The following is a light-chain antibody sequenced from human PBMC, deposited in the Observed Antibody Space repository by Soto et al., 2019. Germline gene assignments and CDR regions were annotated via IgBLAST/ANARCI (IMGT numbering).Light chain of an antibody. CDR2: GAS. J-gene: IGKJ4*01. Sequence: EIVLPQSPGTLSLSPGERATLSCRASQSVSSSYLAWYQQIPGQAPRLLIYGASKRATGIPDRFSGSGSGTDFTLTISRMEPEDFAVYYCQQYGSSPPLTFGGGTKVEIK. CDR1: QSVSSSY. CDR3: QQYGSSPPLT. V-gene: IGKV3-20*01.